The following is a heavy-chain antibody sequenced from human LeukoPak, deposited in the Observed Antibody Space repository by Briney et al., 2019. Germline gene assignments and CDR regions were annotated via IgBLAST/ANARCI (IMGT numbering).Heavy chain of an antibody. Sequence: SETLSLTCAVSGYSITSGFYWGRIRQPPGKGLEWIGSIYHSGSTYYNPSLKSRVTISVDTSKNQFSLKLSSVTAADTAVYYCARGQGAVNWFDPWGQGTLVTVSS. J-gene: IGHJ5*02. V-gene: IGHV4-38-2*01. CDR3: ARGQGAVNWFDP. CDR2: IYHSGST. D-gene: IGHD1-26*01. CDR1: GYSITSGFY.